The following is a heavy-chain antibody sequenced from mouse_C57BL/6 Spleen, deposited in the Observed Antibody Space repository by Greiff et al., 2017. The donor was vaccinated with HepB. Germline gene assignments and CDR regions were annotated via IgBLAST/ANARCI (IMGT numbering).Heavy chain of an antibody. CDR1: GYTFTDYE. J-gene: IGHJ3*01. Sequence: SGAELVRPGASVTLSCKASGYTFTDYEMHWVKQTPVHGLEWIGAIDPETGGTAYNQKFKGKAILTADKSSSTAYMELRSLTSEDSAVYYCTPAPRFAYWGQGTLVTVSA. CDR2: IDPETGGT. CDR3: TPAPRFAY. V-gene: IGHV1-15*01.